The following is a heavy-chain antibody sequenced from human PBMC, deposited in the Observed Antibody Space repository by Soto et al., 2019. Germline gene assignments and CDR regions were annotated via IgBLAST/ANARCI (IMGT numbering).Heavy chain of an antibody. V-gene: IGHV4-39*01. Sequence: QLQLQESGPGLVKPSETLSLTCTVSGGSISSTSYYWGWIRQPPGKGLEWIGSIYYSGSTYYNPSLKSRVTISVDTSKNQFSLNLRSVTAADTAVYFCAQQRGSSWYGNWLDPWGQGTLVTVSS. CDR2: IYYSGST. J-gene: IGHJ5*02. CDR1: GGSISSTSYY. D-gene: IGHD6-13*01. CDR3: AQQRGSSWYGNWLDP.